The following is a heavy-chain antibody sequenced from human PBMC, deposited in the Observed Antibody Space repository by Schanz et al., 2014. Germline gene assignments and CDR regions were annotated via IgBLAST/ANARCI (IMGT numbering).Heavy chain of an antibody. V-gene: IGHV3-33*08. CDR3: ARDLLVSHYDFWSGNDY. D-gene: IGHD3-3*01. CDR1: AFIFRSYS. CDR2: IWHDGSGK. Sequence: VQLVESGGGLVKPGGSLRLSCAASAFIFRSYSMHWVRQAPGKGLGWVAVIWHDGSGKYYADSVKGRFTISRDSSKNTLYLQMNSLRADDTAVYYCARDLLVSHYDFWSGNDYWGQGTLVTVSS. J-gene: IGHJ4*02.